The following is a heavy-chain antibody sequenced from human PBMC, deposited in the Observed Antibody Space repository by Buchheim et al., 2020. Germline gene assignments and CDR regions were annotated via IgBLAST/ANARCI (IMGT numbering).Heavy chain of an antibody. D-gene: IGHD2-21*02. J-gene: IGHJ4*02. Sequence: EVQLLESGGGLVQPGGSLRLSCAASGFTFSSYAMSWVRQAPGKGLEWVSAISGSGGSTYYADSVKGRVTIARSKSKNTLELQMNSLRAEDTAVYYCAKDPHIVVVTARFDYWGQGTL. V-gene: IGHV3-23*01. CDR1: GFTFSSYA. CDR3: AKDPHIVVVTARFDY. CDR2: ISGSGGST.